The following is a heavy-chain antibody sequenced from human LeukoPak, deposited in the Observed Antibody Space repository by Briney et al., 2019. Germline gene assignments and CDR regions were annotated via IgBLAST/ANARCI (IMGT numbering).Heavy chain of an antibody. CDR2: INWNGGST. J-gene: IGHJ4*02. V-gene: IGHV3-20*04. CDR3: AREKPFYDSSGYYYPIAFDY. D-gene: IGHD3-22*01. CDR1: GFTFDDYG. Sequence: PGGSLRLSCAASGFTFDDYGMSWVRQAPGKGLEGGSGINWNGGSTGYADSVKGRFTIARDNAKTSLYLQMKSLRAEDTALYYCAREKPFYDSSGYYYPIAFDYWGQGTLVTVSS.